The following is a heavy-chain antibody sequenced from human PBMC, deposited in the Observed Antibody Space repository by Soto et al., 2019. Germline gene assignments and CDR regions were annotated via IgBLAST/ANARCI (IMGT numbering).Heavy chain of an antibody. D-gene: IGHD6-19*01. J-gene: IGHJ6*03. CDR3: ARSSSGWYNYYYYMDV. CDR1: GGSISSYY. Sequence: QVQLQESGPGLVKPSETLSLTCTVSGGSISSYYWSWIRQPPGKGLEWIGYIYYSGGTNYNPSLMSRVTMAVDTSKNQLSLKLGSVTAADTAVYYCARSSSGWYNYYYYMDVWRKGTTVTVSS. V-gene: IGHV4-59*01. CDR2: IYYSGGT.